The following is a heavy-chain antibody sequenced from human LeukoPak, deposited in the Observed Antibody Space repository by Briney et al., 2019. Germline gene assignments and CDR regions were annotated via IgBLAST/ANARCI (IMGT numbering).Heavy chain of an antibody. CDR3: AKDWGNYYDSSGLPAFDI. CDR1: GFTFSIYA. J-gene: IGHJ3*02. V-gene: IGHV3-23*01. D-gene: IGHD3-22*01. Sequence: GGSLRLSCAASGFTFSIYAMSWVRQAPGKGLEWVSAISGSGGSTYYADSVKGRFTISRDNSKNTLYLQMNSLRAEDTAVYYCAKDWGNYYDSSGLPAFDIWGQGTMVTVSS. CDR2: ISGSGGST.